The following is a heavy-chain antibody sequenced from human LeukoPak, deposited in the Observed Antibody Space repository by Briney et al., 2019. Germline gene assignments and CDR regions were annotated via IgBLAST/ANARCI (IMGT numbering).Heavy chain of an antibody. Sequence: ASVKVSCKASGYTFTSYGISWVRQAPGQGLEWMGWMNPNSGNTGYAQKFQGRVTMTRNTSISTAYMELSSLRSEDTAVYYCAVTGDRPHYYYGMDVWGQGTTVTVSS. CDR2: MNPNSGNT. CDR3: AVTGDRPHYYYGMDV. CDR1: GYTFTSYG. J-gene: IGHJ6*02. V-gene: IGHV1-8*02. D-gene: IGHD7-27*01.